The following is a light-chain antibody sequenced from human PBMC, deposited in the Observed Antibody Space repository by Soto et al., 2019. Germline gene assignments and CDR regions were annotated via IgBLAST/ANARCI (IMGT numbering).Light chain of an antibody. CDR3: QTWGTGFWV. V-gene: IGLV4-69*01. J-gene: IGLJ3*02. CDR1: SGHSNYA. CDR2: LNSDGSH. Sequence: QPVRTQSPSASASLGASVKLTCTLSSGHSNYAIAWHQQQPEKGPRYLMKLNSDGSHSKGDGIPDRFSGSSSGAERYLTISSLQSEDEADYYCQTWGTGFWVFGGGTKLTVL.